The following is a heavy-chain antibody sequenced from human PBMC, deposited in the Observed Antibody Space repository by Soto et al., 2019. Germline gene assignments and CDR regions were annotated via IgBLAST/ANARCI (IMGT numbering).Heavy chain of an antibody. CDR1: GFALSSHW. V-gene: IGHV3-7*01. J-gene: IGHJ4*02. CDR3: ARDWAAGPQGIDY. D-gene: IGHD3-16*01. CDR2: INQDGSEK. Sequence: EVQLVESGGGLVQPGGSLRLSCEASGFALSSHWMSWVRQAPGKGLEWVALINQDGSEKYYVDSVKGRFTSSRDNAKNSLYLQMNSLRADDTAVYYCARDWAAGPQGIDYWGQGTLVTVSS.